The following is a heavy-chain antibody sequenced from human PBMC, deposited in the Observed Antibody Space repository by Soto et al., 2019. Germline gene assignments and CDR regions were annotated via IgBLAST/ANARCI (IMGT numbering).Heavy chain of an antibody. CDR2: IYYSGST. Sequence: PXETLSLTCTVAGGSISSSSYYWGWIRQPPGKGLEWIGSIYYSGSTYYNPSLKSRVTISVDTSKNQFSLKLSSVTAADTAVYYCVGITIFGVAPFDPWGQGTLVTVSS. CDR1: GGSISSSSYY. V-gene: IGHV4-39*01. J-gene: IGHJ5*02. CDR3: VGITIFGVAPFDP. D-gene: IGHD3-3*01.